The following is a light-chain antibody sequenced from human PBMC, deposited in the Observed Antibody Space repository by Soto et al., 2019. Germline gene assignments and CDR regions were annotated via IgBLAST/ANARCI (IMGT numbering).Light chain of an antibody. CDR3: QQYYTTPLT. CDR2: WAS. CDR1: QSVLHSSDNKNY. V-gene: IGKV4-1*01. Sequence: DIVMTQSPDSLAVSLGERATINCKSSQSVLHSSDNKNYVAWYQQRPGQPPKLLIYWASTRESGVPDRFSGSGSGTDFTLTISSLQAEDVAVYYCQQYYTTPLTFGPGTKVDIK. J-gene: IGKJ3*01.